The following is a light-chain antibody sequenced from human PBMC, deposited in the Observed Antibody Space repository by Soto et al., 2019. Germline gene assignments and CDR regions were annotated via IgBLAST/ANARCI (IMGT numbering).Light chain of an antibody. Sequence: QSVLTQPPSVSEAPRQRVTISCSGSSSNIGHNAVNWYQQLPGKAPKLLIYYDDLLPSGVSDRFAGYKSGTSASLAISGLEAEDEADYYCAAWDYSLNGVVFGGGTKLTVL. V-gene: IGLV1-36*01. CDR3: AAWDYSLNGVV. CDR2: YDD. CDR1: SSNIGHNA. J-gene: IGLJ2*01.